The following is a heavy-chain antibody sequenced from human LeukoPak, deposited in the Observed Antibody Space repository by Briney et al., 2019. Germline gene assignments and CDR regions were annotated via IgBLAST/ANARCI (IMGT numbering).Heavy chain of an antibody. V-gene: IGHV4-59*12. CDR1: GGSISSYY. D-gene: IGHD2-15*01. J-gene: IGHJ4*02. Sequence: SETLSLTCTVSGGSISSYYRSWIRQPPGKGLEWIGYIYHSGSTYYNPSLKSRVTISVDRSKNQFSLKLSSVTAADTAVYYCARAVAATSAALDYWGQGTLVTVSS. CDR2: IYHSGST. CDR3: ARAVAATSAALDY.